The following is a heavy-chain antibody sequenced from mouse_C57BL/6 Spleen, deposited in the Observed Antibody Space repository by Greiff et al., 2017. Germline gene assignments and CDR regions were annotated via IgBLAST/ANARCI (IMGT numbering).Heavy chain of an antibody. CDR1: GFTFSDYY. CDR3: AIDSSGYGLAY. Sequence: EVKLMESEGGLVQPGSSMKLSCTASGFTFSDYYMAWVRQVPEKGLEWVANINYDGSSTYYLDSLKSRFIISRDNAKNILYLQMSSLKSEDTATYYCAIDSSGYGLAYWGQGTLVTVSA. D-gene: IGHD3-2*02. J-gene: IGHJ3*01. V-gene: IGHV5-16*01. CDR2: INYDGSST.